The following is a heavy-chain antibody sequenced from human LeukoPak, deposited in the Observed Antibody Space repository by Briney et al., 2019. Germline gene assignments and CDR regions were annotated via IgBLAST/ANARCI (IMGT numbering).Heavy chain of an antibody. CDR1: GYAFTGYY. J-gene: IGHJ3*01. V-gene: IGHV1-2*02. CDR3: ARFMITFGGVIDP. Sequence: EASVKVSCKASGYAFTGYYMHWVRQAPGQGLEWMGWINPNSGGTNYVQKFQGRVTMTRDTSISTAYMELSRLRSDDTAVYYCARFMITFGGVIDPWGQGTMVTVSS. CDR2: INPNSGGT. D-gene: IGHD3-16*01.